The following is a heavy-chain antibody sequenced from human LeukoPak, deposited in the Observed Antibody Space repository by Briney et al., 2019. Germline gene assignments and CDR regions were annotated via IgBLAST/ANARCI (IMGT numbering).Heavy chain of an antibody. D-gene: IGHD2-2*01. CDR3: ARSFSPGGRCSSTSCYRRQAFDI. Sequence: GGSLRLSCAASGFTFSSYAMHWVRQTPGKGLEWVAIIAYDGSNMYYADSVKGRFTISRDNSKNTLYLQMNSLRAEDTAVFYCARSFSPGGRCSSTSCYRRQAFDIWGQGTMVTVSS. CDR2: IAYDGSNM. V-gene: IGHV3-30*01. J-gene: IGHJ3*02. CDR1: GFTFSSYA.